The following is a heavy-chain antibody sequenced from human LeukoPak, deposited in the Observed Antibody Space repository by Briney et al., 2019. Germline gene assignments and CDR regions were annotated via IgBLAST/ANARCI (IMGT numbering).Heavy chain of an antibody. CDR3: LAVAGSWVLDY. V-gene: IGHV7-4-1*02. CDR2: INTNTGNP. D-gene: IGHD6-19*01. J-gene: IGHJ4*02. Sequence: ASVKVSCKASVYTFTSYAMNWVRQAPGQGLEWMGWINTNTGNPTYTQGFTGRFVFSLDTSVSTAYLQISSLKAEDTAVYYCLAVAGSWVLDYWGQGTLVTVSS. CDR1: VYTFTSYA.